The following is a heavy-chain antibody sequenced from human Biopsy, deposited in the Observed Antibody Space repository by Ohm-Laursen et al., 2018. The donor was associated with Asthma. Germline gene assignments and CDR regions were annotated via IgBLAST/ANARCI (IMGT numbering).Heavy chain of an antibody. CDR1: GFMFRSFG. Sequence: SLRLSCSASGFMFRSFGMHWVRQAPGKGLEWVALMSYDGSIKDYADSVKGRFTISRDNSMNTLYLHMNSLRVEDTAVYYCAKRRGYSGHDNDYWGQGTLVIVSS. J-gene: IGHJ4*02. CDR2: MSYDGSIK. CDR3: AKRRGYSGHDNDY. D-gene: IGHD5-12*01. V-gene: IGHV3-30*18.